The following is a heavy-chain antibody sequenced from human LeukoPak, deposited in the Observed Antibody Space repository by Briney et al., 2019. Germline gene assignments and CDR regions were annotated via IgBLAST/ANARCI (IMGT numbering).Heavy chain of an antibody. J-gene: IGHJ4*02. Sequence: PSETLSLTCTVSGGSVSIYYWSWIRQPPGKGLEWIGYIYYSGSTNYNPSLKSRVTISIDTSKNQFSLKLTSVTAADTAVYYCARDVSATWGGNYYFDYWGQGNLVTVSS. D-gene: IGHD1-7*01. V-gene: IGHV4-59*02. CDR1: GGSVSIYY. CDR2: IYYSGST. CDR3: ARDVSATWGGNYYFDY.